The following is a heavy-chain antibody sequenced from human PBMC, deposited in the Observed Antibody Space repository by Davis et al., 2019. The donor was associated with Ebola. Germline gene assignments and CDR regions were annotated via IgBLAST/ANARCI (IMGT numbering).Heavy chain of an antibody. J-gene: IGHJ6*02. V-gene: IGHV3-7*01. CDR1: GFTFSSYW. Sequence: GGSLRLSCAASGFTFSSYWMSWVRQAPGKGLEWVANIKQDGSEKYYVDSVKGRFTISRDNSKNTLYLQMNSLRAEDTAVYYCARTMTTQRYYYGMDVWGQGTTVTVSS. CDR2: IKQDGSEK. D-gene: IGHD4-11*01. CDR3: ARTMTTQRYYYGMDV.